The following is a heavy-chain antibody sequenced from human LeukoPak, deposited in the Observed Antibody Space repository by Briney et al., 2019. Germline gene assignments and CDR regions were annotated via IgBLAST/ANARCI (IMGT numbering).Heavy chain of an antibody. D-gene: IGHD1-26*01. CDR2: INSNRGDT. CDR1: GYTFTGYY. Sequence: GASLKVSCKASGYTFTGYYMHWVRQAPGQGLEWMGRINSNRGDTNYAQKFQGRVTLTRDTSISTAYMELSRLRSDDTALYYCARGTKDILGPVDYWGQGTLVTVSS. V-gene: IGHV1-2*02. CDR3: ARGTKDILGPVDY. J-gene: IGHJ4*02.